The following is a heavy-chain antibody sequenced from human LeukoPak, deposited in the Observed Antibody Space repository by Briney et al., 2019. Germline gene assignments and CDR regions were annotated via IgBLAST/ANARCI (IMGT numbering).Heavy chain of an antibody. J-gene: IGHJ4*02. CDR2: ISGGGGST. CDR1: GFIFSSYA. D-gene: IGHD6-13*01. V-gene: IGHV3-23*01. Sequence: AGGSLRLSCAASGFIFSSYAMSWVRQAPGKGLEWVSAISGGGGSTSYADSVKGQFTISRDNSKNTLYLQMNSLRAEDTAVYYCAKCAGYSSSWPIDYWGQGTLVTVSS. CDR3: AKCAGYSSSWPIDY.